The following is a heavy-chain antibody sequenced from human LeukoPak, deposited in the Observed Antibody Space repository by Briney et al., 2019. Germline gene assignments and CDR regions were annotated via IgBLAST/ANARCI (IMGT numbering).Heavy chain of an antibody. Sequence: GESLKISCKGSGYCFTSYWIGWVRQMPGKGLEWMGIIYPGDSDTRYSPSFQGQVTISADKSISTAYLQWSSLKASDTAMYYCARQPYYDFWSGYYPSYFDYWGQGTLVTVSS. D-gene: IGHD3-3*01. CDR2: IYPGDSDT. CDR1: GYCFTSYW. CDR3: ARQPYYDFWSGYYPSYFDY. J-gene: IGHJ4*02. V-gene: IGHV5-51*01.